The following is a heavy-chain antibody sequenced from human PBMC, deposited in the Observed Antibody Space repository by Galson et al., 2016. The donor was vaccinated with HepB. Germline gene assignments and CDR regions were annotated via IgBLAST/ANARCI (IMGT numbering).Heavy chain of an antibody. V-gene: IGHV5-51*01. Sequence: QSGAEVKKPGESLKISCKGSGYRFSSYYIGWVRQMPGKGLEWMGIIYPGDSDTRYSPSFQGQVTISADKSINTAYLQWSSLKASDTAIYYCVRSRDILTGYRSYYYVMDVWGQGTTVTVSS. CDR3: VRSRDILTGYRSYYYVMDV. D-gene: IGHD3-9*01. J-gene: IGHJ6*02. CDR2: IYPGDSDT. CDR1: GYRFSSYY.